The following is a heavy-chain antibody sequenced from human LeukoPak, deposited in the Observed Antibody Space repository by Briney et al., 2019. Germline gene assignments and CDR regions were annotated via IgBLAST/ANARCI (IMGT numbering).Heavy chain of an antibody. Sequence: SETLSLTCTVSGGSISSYYWSWIRQPPGKGLEWIGYIYYSGSTNYNPSLKSRVTISVDTSKNQFSLKLSSVTAADTAVYYCARVYCSGGSCLHFDYWGQGTLVTVSS. CDR2: IYYSGST. D-gene: IGHD2-15*01. V-gene: IGHV4-59*12. CDR3: ARVYCSGGSCLHFDY. J-gene: IGHJ4*02. CDR1: GGSISSYY.